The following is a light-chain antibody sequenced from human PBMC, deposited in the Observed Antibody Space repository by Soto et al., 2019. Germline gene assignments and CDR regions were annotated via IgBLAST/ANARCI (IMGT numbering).Light chain of an antibody. J-gene: IGLJ1*01. Sequence: QSALTRPACVSGSTGQSVAISCTGTRSDVGAYNYVSWYQQHPGKAPKLMISEVTNRPSGVSDRFSGSKSGNTASLTISGLQAEDEADYYCSSFTSRFTFVFGTGTKVTVL. CDR2: EVT. CDR1: RSDVGAYNY. V-gene: IGLV2-14*01. CDR3: SSFTSRFTFV.